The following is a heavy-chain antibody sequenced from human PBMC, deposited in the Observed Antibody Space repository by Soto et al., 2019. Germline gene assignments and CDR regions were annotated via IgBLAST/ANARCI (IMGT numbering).Heavy chain of an antibody. D-gene: IGHD3-10*01. CDR2: ISADNGNT. CDR3: ARDLFYGSGYYFDY. J-gene: IGHJ4*02. V-gene: IGHV1-18*01. Sequence: ASVKVSCKASGYTFTSYGITWVRQAPGQGLEWMGWISADNGNTNYAQKLQGRVTMTADTSTTTAYMELRSLRSDDTAVYYCARDLFYGSGYYFDYWGQGTLVTVSS. CDR1: GYTFTSYG.